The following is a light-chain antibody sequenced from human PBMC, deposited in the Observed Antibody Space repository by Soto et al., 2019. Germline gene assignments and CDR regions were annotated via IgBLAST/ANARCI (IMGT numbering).Light chain of an antibody. CDR1: HHIDAW. V-gene: IGKV1-5*03. Sequence: IQMTQSPSTLSASVGDRVTITCRASHHIDAWLAWYQQKPGKAPKVLIYKPSILESGVPSRFSGSRSGTEFTLTISSLQPDDSATYYCQQHSNYPLTFGGGTKVEIK. CDR2: KPS. CDR3: QQHSNYPLT. J-gene: IGKJ4*01.